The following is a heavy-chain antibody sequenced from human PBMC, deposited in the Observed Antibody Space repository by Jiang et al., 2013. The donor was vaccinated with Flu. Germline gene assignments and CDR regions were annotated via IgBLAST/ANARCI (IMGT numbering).Heavy chain of an antibody. Sequence: GSGLVKPSETLSLTCTVSGGSISNYYWSWIRQPPGKGLEWIGYIYYSGSTNYNPSLKSRVTISVDTSKNQFSLKLSSVTAADTAVYYCARGSVAARLRDFDYWGQGTLVTVSS. CDR1: GGSISNYY. D-gene: IGHD6-6*01. CDR3: ARGSVAARLRDFDY. J-gene: IGHJ4*02. CDR2: IYYSGST. V-gene: IGHV4-59*01.